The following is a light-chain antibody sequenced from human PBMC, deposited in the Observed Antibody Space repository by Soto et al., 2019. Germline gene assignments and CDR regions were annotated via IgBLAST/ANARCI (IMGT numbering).Light chain of an antibody. CDR3: SSFADSSVRDYV. J-gene: IGLJ1*01. Sequence: QSALTQPRSVSGSPGQSVTISCTGTSSDVGGYNYVSWYQQHPGKVPKLMIYDVTKRPSGVPDRFSGSKSDNTASLTISGLQADDEADYYCSSFADSSVRDYVFGGGTKVTVL. V-gene: IGLV2-11*01. CDR2: DVT. CDR1: SSDVGGYNY.